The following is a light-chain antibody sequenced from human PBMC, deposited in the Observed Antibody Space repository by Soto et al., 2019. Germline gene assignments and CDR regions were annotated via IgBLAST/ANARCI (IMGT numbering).Light chain of an antibody. J-gene: IGLJ1*01. CDR3: SSYTSSSTYV. V-gene: IGLV2-14*01. CDR2: DVT. CDR1: SSGVGGYNY. Sequence: QSVLTQPASVSGSPGQSITISCTGTSSGVGGYNYVSWYQQHPGKAPKLMIYDVTNRPSGVSNRFSGSKSGNTASPTISGLQAEDEADYYCSSYTSSSTYVFGTGTKVTVL.